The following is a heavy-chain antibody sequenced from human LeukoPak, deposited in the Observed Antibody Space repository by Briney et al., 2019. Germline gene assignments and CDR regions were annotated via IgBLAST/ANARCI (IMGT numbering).Heavy chain of an antibody. J-gene: IGHJ4*02. V-gene: IGHV1-18*01. CDR2: ISAYNGNA. Sequence: ASVKVSCKASGYTFTSYGISWVRQAPGQGLEWMRWISAYNGNANYAQKLQGRVTMTTDTSTSTAYMELRSLRSDDTAVYYCARDGSGSYYEASDYFYYWGQGTLVTVSS. CDR3: ARDGSGSYYEASDYFYY. CDR1: GYTFTSYG. D-gene: IGHD1-26*01.